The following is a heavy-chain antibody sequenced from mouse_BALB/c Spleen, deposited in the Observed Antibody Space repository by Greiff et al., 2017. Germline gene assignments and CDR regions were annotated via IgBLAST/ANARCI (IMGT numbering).Heavy chain of an antibody. V-gene: IGHV1S81*02. J-gene: IGHJ4*01. CDR1: GYTFTSYW. Sequence: QVQLQQPGAELVKPGASVKLSCKASGYTFTSYWIHWVKQRPGQGLEWIGEINPSNGRTNYNEKFKSTATLTVDKSSSPAYMQLSSLTSEDSAVYYCAREGVVAMDYWGQGTSVTVSS. CDR3: AREGVVAMDY. CDR2: INPSNGRT. D-gene: IGHD1-1*02.